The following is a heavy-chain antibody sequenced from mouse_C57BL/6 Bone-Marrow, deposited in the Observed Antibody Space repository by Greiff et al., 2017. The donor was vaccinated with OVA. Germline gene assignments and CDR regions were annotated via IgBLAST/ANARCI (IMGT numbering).Heavy chain of an antibody. J-gene: IGHJ3*01. Sequence: VQLQASGPGLVAPSQSLSITCTVSGFSLTSYAISWVRQPPGKGLEWLGVIWTGGGTNYNSALKSRLSISKDNSKSQVFLKMNSLQTDDTARYDCARNYGSSFAWFAYWGQGTLVTVSA. CDR3: ARNYGSSFAWFAY. CDR2: IWTGGGT. V-gene: IGHV2-9-1*01. D-gene: IGHD1-1*01. CDR1: GFSLTSYA.